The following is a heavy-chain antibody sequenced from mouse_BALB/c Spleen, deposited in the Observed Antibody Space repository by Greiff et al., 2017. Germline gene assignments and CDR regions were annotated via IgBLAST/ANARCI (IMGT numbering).Heavy chain of an antibody. D-gene: IGHD2-14*01. V-gene: IGHV5-6-5*01. CDR3: ARRGVRLYYFDY. Sequence: EVQGVESGGGLVKPGGSLKLSCAASGFTFSSYAMSWVRQTPEKRLEWVASISSGGSTYYPDSVKGRFTISRDNARNILYLQMSSLRSEDTAMYYCARRGVRLYYFDYWGQGTTLTVSS. CDR2: ISSGGST. J-gene: IGHJ2*01. CDR1: GFTFSSYA.